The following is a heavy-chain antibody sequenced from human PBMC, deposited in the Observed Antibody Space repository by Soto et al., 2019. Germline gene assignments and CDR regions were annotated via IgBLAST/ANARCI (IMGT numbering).Heavy chain of an antibody. CDR2: IYWDDDK. D-gene: IGHD3-16*01. V-gene: IGHV2-5*02. CDR1: GFSLSTSGVG. Sequence: QITLKESGPTLVKPTQTLTLTCTFTGFSLSTSGVGVGWFRQPPGKALQWLALIYWDDDKRYSPSLKSRLTHTKXTPKNQVVLTMTNMDPLDTATYYCVHKSYDDWFDPWGQGTLVTVSS. J-gene: IGHJ5*02. CDR3: VHKSYDDWFDP.